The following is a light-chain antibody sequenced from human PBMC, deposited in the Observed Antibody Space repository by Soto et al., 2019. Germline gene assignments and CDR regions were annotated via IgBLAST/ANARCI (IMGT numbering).Light chain of an antibody. Sequence: EIVMTQSPATLSVSPGERSTLSCRASQSVSSKLAWYQQKPGQAPRLLIYGASTRATGIPARFSGSGSGTEFTLTISCLQSEDFATYYCQQYYSYLVTFGQGTRLEIK. V-gene: IGKV3-15*01. J-gene: IGKJ5*01. CDR1: QSVSSK. CDR2: GAS. CDR3: QQYYSYLVT.